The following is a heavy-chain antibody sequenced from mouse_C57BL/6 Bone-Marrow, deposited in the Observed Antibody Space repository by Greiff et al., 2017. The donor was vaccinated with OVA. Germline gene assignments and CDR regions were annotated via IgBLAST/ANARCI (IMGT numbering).Heavy chain of an antibody. D-gene: IGHD1-1*01. Sequence: QVKLKQSGPELVKPGASVKLSCKASGYAFSSSWMNWVKQRPGKGLEWIGRIYTGDGDTNYTGKFKGRATMTTDKSSSTAYMQLSSLTSEDAAFYFGALYCNYFDYWGQGTTLTVSS. CDR3: ALYCNYFDY. V-gene: IGHV1-82*01. CDR2: IYTGDGDT. J-gene: IGHJ2*01. CDR1: GYAFSSSW.